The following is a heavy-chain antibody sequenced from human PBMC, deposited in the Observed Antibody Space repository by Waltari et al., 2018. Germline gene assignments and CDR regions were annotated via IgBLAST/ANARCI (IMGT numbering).Heavy chain of an antibody. CDR2: ISYDGNHK. V-gene: IGHV3-30*04. CDR3: ARDRDYFDY. CDR1: GFTFSSYG. J-gene: IGHJ4*02. Sequence: QVQLVESGGGVVQPGRSLRLSCAASGFTFSSYGMHCGRQAPGKGLEWVALISYDGNHKFYADSVKGRFTISRDNSQNTLYLQMDSLRTDDAAVYYCARDRDYFDYWGQGTLVTVSS.